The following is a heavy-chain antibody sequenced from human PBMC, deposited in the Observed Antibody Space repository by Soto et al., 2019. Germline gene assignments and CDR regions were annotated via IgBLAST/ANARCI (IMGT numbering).Heavy chain of an antibody. J-gene: IGHJ4*02. CDR1: GGTFSSYA. V-gene: IGHV1-69*01. Sequence: QVQLVQSGAEVKKPGSSVKVSCKASGGTFSSYAISWVRQAPGQGLEWMGGIIPIFGTANYAQKFQGRVTITADESPSPAYMELSSLRSEDTAVYYCASHDYYDSSGYYRDHYFDYWGQGTLVTVSS. CDR2: IIPIFGTA. CDR3: ASHDYYDSSGYYRDHYFDY. D-gene: IGHD3-22*01.